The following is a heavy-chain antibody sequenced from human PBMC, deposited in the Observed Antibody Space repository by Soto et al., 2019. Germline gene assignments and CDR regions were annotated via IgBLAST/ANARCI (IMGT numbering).Heavy chain of an antibody. Sequence: PSETLSLTCTVSGGSITGSFSYWGRIRQPPGKGLEWIGNIFYSGSTFYNPSLKSRVTMSVDTSQNQFSLQLSSVTAADTAVYYCARYPRRRASHVNAVSSNFDYWGQGTPVTVSS. J-gene: IGHJ4*02. CDR3: ARYPRRRASHVNAVSSNFDY. CDR1: GGSITGSFSY. V-gene: IGHV4-39*01. CDR2: IFYSGST. D-gene: IGHD2-8*01.